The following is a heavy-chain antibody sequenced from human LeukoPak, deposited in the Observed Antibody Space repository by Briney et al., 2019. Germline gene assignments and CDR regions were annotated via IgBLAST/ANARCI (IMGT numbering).Heavy chain of an antibody. J-gene: IGHJ4*02. CDR3: ASKRGVGATWVY. V-gene: IGHV1-69*05. D-gene: IGHD1-26*01. CDR1: GGTFSSYA. CDR2: IIPIFGTA. Sequence: SVKVSCKASGGTFSSYAISWVRQAPGQGLEWMGGIIPIFGTANYAQKFQGRVTITTDESTSTAYMELSSLRSEDTAVYYCASKRGVGATWVYWGQGTLVTVSS.